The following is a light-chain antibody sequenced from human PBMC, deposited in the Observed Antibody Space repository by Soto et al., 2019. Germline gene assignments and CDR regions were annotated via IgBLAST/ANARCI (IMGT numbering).Light chain of an antibody. CDR3: QQGYNTFWT. CDR2: WAS. V-gene: IGKV4-1*01. J-gene: IGKJ1*01. CDR1: QSVLYTSNNKNY. Sequence: DIVMTQSPDSLAVSLGERATINCKSSQSVLYTSNNKNYLAWYQQTPGQPPKLLIYWASTRDSGVPDRFSGRGSGTDFTLIISNLRPEDSATYFCQQGYNTFWTFGRGTKVELK.